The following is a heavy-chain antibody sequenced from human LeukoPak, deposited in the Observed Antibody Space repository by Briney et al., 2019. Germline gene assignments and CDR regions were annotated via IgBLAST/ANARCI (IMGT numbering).Heavy chain of an antibody. V-gene: IGHV1-69*05. CDR3: ARDRSSGPEPDAFDI. J-gene: IGHJ3*02. CDR2: IIPIFGTA. CDR1: GGTFSSYA. D-gene: IGHD6-19*01. Sequence: GASVKVSCKASGGTFSSYAISWVRQAPGQGLEWMGGIIPIFGTANYAQKFQGRVTITTDESTSTAYMELSSLRSEDTAVYYCARDRSSGPEPDAFDIWGQGTMVTVSS.